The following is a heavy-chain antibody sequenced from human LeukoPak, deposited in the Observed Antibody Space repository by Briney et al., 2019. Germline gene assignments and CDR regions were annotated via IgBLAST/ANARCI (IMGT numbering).Heavy chain of an antibody. CDR3: AKGRGRAPITGDYFDS. CDR2: ISAPGGST. Sequence: GGSLRLSCVASGFTFARNVMSWVRQAPGKGLEWVSSISAPGGSTSYADSVKGRFTISRDNSENTLSLQMNSLRAGDTAVYYCAKGRGRAPITGDYFDSWGQGTLVTVSS. D-gene: IGHD3-10*01. V-gene: IGHV3-23*01. CDR1: GFTFARNV. J-gene: IGHJ4*02.